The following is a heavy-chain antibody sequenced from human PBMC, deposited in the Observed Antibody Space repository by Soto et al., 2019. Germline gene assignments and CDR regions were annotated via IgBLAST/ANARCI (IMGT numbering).Heavy chain of an antibody. D-gene: IGHD2-2*01. Sequence: GASVKVSCKASGYTFTSYGISWVRQAPGQGLEWMGWISAYNGNTNYAQKLQGRVTMTTDTSTSTAYMELRSLRSDDTAVYYCARDVPIVLVPAAEYSDDRYYYYYGMDVWGQGTTVTVSS. V-gene: IGHV1-18*01. J-gene: IGHJ6*02. CDR3: ARDVPIVLVPAAEYSDDRYYYYYGMDV. CDR1: GYTFTSYG. CDR2: ISAYNGNT.